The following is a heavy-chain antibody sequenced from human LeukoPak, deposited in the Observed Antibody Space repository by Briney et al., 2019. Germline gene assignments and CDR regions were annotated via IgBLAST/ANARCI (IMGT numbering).Heavy chain of an antibody. CDR1: GGTFSSYA. V-gene: IGHV1-69*04. Sequence: GASVKVSCKASGGTFSSYAISWVRQAPGQGLEWMGRIIPILGIANYAQKFQGRVTITADKSMSTAYMELSSLRSEDTAVYYCASRINWEYHPEEYYFDYGGQGTLVTVSS. CDR2: IIPILGIA. D-gene: IGHD2-2*01. J-gene: IGHJ4*02. CDR3: ASRINWEYHPEEYYFDY.